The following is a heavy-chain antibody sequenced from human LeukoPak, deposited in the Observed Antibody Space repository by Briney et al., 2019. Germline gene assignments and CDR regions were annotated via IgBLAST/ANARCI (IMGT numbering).Heavy chain of an antibody. CDR3: ARGRAVTRDFDY. D-gene: IGHD4-23*01. CDR2: VNYSGST. CDR1: GXSFSGYY. V-gene: IGHV4-34*01. J-gene: IGHJ4*02. Sequence: SETLSLTCVVYGXSFSGYYWSWIRQPPGKGLEWIGDVNYSGSTNYNPSLESRVTISADTSKSQFSLKLSSVTAADTSVYYCARGRAVTRDFDYWGQGTLVRVSS.